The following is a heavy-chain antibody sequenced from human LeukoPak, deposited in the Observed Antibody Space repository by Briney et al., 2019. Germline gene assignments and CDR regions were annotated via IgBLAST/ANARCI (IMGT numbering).Heavy chain of an antibody. D-gene: IGHD5-12*01. CDR2: ISSSSSYI. Sequence: GGSLRLSCAASGFTFSSYSMNWVRQAPGKGLEWVSSISSSSSYIYYADSVKGRFTISRDNAKNSLYLQMNNLRAEDTAVYYCASLYSGYDFPTDYWGQGTLVTVSS. CDR3: ASLYSGYDFPTDY. CDR1: GFTFSSYS. J-gene: IGHJ4*02. V-gene: IGHV3-21*01.